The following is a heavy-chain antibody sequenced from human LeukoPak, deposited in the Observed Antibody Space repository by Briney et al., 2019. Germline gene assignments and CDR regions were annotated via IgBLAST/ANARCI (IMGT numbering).Heavy chain of an antibody. CDR2: ILSSGSTS. V-gene: IGHV3-23*01. CDR3: AKDREPDNRWNFDY. CDR1: GFTFSGYT. Sequence: PGESLRLSCAPSGFTFSGYTMSWVRQAPGKGLEWVSSILSSGSTSYYADSVKGRFTISRDQSKNTLYLQMNSLRAEDTAIYYCAKDREPDNRWNFDYWGQGTLVTVSS. J-gene: IGHJ4*02. D-gene: IGHD1-1*01.